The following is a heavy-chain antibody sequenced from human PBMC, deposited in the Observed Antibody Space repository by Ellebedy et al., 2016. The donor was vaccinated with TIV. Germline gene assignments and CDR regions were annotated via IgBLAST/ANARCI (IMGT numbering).Heavy chain of an antibody. CDR3: ASGDCSGGSCYKNDN. D-gene: IGHD2-15*01. CDR1: GGSFSGYY. J-gene: IGHJ4*02. V-gene: IGHV4-34*01. Sequence: MPSETLSLTCAVYGGSFSGYYWIWNRQHPGKGLEWIGEINHSGSTSYNPSLKSRVTISIDMSKNQFSLKLSSVTAADTAVYYCASGDCSGGSCYKNDNWGQGTLVTVSS. CDR2: INHSGST.